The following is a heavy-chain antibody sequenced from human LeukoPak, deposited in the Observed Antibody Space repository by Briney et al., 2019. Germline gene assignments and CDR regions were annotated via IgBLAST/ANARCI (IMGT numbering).Heavy chain of an antibody. J-gene: IGHJ5*02. CDR2: IIPILGIA. Sequence: SVKVSCKASVGNFSSYAISWVRQAPGQGLEWMGRIIPILGIANYAQKFQGRVTITADKSTSTAYMELSSLRSEDTAVYYCARDRTTVTTFLVFAMRNWFDPWGQGTLVTVSS. CDR1: VGNFSSYA. D-gene: IGHD4-11*01. V-gene: IGHV1-69*04. CDR3: ARDRTTVTTFLVFAMRNWFDP.